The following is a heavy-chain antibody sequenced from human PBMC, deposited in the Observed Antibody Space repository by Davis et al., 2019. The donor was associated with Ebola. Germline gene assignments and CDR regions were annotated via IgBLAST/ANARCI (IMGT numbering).Heavy chain of an antibody. CDR2: INDRGST. CDR1: GGSFSGFY. CDR3: ARSLGLDAFDI. Sequence: PSETLSLTCAVYGGSFSGFYWTWIRQPPGKGLEWIGEINDRGSTNYHLSLTSRVTISTDSSKNQFSLKLSSVTAADTAVYYCARSLGLDAFDIWGQGTMVTVSS. D-gene: IGHD6-13*01. J-gene: IGHJ3*02. V-gene: IGHV4-34*01.